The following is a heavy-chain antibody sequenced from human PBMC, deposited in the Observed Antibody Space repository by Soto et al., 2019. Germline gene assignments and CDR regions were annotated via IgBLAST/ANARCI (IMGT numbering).Heavy chain of an antibody. CDR3: ARDLRGYDYGDYDFDY. D-gene: IGHD4-17*01. V-gene: IGHV3-21*01. CDR1: EFTFSNFN. Sequence: EVQLVESGGGLVKPGGSLRLSFVASEFTFSNFNMNWVRQAPGKGLEWVSSISSSSSYIYYADSVKGRFTISRDNAKNSLYLQMNSLRAEDTAVYYCARDLRGYDYGDYDFDYWGQGTLVTVSS. J-gene: IGHJ4*02. CDR2: ISSSSSYI.